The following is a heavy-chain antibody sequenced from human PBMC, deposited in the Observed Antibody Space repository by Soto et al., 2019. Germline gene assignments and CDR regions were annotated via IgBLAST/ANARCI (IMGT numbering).Heavy chain of an antibody. J-gene: IGHJ6*02. CDR2: IIPLLNIP. D-gene: IGHD3-10*01. Sequence: QVQLVQSGAEVKKPGSSVKVSCKASGGTFSRNTISWVRQAPGQGLEWMGRIIPLLNIPNYAQNFQGRVMMTADRSPTTVYMEVSSLKSEDTAVYYCARDRGLVSAVGGKMVNHYGLDVWGQGTTVTVSS. CDR1: GGTFSRNT. CDR3: ARDRGLVSAVGGKMVNHYGLDV. V-gene: IGHV1-69*08.